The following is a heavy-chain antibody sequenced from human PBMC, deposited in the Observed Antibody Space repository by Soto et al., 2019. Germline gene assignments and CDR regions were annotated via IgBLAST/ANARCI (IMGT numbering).Heavy chain of an antibody. J-gene: IGHJ6*02. V-gene: IGHV3-30-3*01. CDR3: ARDESKVRGVIISAHYYYYGMDV. CDR1: GFTFSSYA. D-gene: IGHD3-10*01. CDR2: ISYDGSNK. Sequence: PGGSLRLSCAASGFTFSSYAMHWVRQAPGKGLEWVAVISYDGSNKYYADSVKGRFTISRDNSKNTLYLQMNSLRAEDTAVYYCARDESKVRGVIISAHYYYYGMDVWGQGTTVTVS.